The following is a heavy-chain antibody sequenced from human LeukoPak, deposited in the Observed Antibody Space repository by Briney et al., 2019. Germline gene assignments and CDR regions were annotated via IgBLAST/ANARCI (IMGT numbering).Heavy chain of an antibody. CDR2: IYYSGST. CDR1: GGSISSSSYY. V-gene: IGHV4-39*01. Sequence: SETLSLTCTVSGGSISSSSYYWGWIRQPPGKGLEWIGSIYYSGSTYYNPSLKSRVTISVDTSKNQFSLKLSSVTAADTAVYYCARHREGSSWKDAFDIWGQGTMVTVSS. CDR3: ARHREGSSWKDAFDI. J-gene: IGHJ3*02. D-gene: IGHD6-13*01.